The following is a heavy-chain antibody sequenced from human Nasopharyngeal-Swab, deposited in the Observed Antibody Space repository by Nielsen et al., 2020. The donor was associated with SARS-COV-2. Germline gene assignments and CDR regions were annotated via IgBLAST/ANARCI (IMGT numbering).Heavy chain of an antibody. V-gene: IGHV1-69*13. CDR1: GGTFSSYA. J-gene: IGHJ6*03. D-gene: IGHD6-19*01. Sequence: SVKVSCKASGGTFSSYAISWVRQAPGQGLEWMGGIIPIFGTANYAQKFQGRVTITADESTSTAYMELSSLRSEDTAVYCCARGTYSSGWVRPYYYMDVWGKGTTVTVSS. CDR3: ARGTYSSGWVRPYYYMDV. CDR2: IIPIFGTA.